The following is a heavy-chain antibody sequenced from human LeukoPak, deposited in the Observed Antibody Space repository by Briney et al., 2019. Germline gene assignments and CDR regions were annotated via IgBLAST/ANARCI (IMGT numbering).Heavy chain of an antibody. Sequence: ASVKVSCKASGYTFTGYYMHWVRQAPGQGLEWMGWINPNSGGTNYAQKFQGRATMTRDTSISTAYMELSRLRSDDTAVYYCARETNYYGSGSGRFDPWGQGTLVTVSS. V-gene: IGHV1-2*02. J-gene: IGHJ5*02. CDR3: ARETNYYGSGSGRFDP. CDR2: INPNSGGT. CDR1: GYTFTGYY. D-gene: IGHD3-10*01.